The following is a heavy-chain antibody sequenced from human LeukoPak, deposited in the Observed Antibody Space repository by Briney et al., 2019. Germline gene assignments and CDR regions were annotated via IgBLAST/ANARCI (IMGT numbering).Heavy chain of an antibody. V-gene: IGHV4-59*01. Sequence: SETLSLTCTVSGGSISSYYWSWIRQPPGKGLEWIGYIYYSGSTNYNPSLKSRVTISVDTSKNQFSLKLSSVTAADTAVYYYARGGFLQNWFDPWGQGTLVTVSS. J-gene: IGHJ5*02. CDR2: IYYSGST. CDR3: ARGGFLQNWFDP. CDR1: GGSISSYY.